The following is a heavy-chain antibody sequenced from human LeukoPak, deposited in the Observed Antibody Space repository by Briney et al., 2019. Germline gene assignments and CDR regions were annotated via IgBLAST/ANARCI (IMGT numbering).Heavy chain of an antibody. V-gene: IGHV3-64D*09. Sequence: GGSLRLSCSASGFTFSSYATHWVRQAPGKGLECVSGVSSSGGSTYYADSVKGRFTISRDNSKNTLYLQMSSLRAEDTAVYYCVKGIGPNYRAEYFQHWGQGTLVTVSS. CDR1: GFTFSSYA. CDR2: VSSSGGST. CDR3: VKGIGPNYRAEYFQH. J-gene: IGHJ1*01. D-gene: IGHD1-7*01.